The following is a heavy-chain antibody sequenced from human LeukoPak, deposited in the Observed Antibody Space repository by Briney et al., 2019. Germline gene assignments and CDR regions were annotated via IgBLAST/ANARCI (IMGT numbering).Heavy chain of an antibody. CDR3: ARVGGRNGSGGP. Sequence: GGSLRLSCAASGFTFNTYHMYWVRQGPGKGLEWVADMWSDGNTKYYADSVKGRFSISGDSSDNTLYLQMNSLTAADTAVYYCARVGGRNGSGGPWGQGTLVTDSS. CDR1: GFTFNTYH. V-gene: IGHV3-33*01. J-gene: IGHJ5*02. D-gene: IGHD3-10*01. CDR2: MWSDGNTK.